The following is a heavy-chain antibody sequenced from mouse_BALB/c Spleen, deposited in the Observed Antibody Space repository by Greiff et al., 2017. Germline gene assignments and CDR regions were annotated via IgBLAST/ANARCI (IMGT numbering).Heavy chain of an antibody. V-gene: IGHV1-9*01. D-gene: IGHD2-4*01. CDR2: ILPGSGST. CDR1: GYTFSSYW. J-gene: IGHJ3*01. Sequence: VQLQQSGAELMKPGASVKISCKATGYTFSSYWIEWVKQRPGHGLEWIGEILPGSGSTNYNEKFKGKATFTADTSSNTAYMQLSSLTSEDSAVYYCARSRVMITTAWFAYWGQGTLVTVSA. CDR3: ARSRVMITTAWFAY.